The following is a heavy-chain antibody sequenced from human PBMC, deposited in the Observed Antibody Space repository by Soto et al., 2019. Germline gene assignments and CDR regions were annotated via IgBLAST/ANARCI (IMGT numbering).Heavy chain of an antibody. D-gene: IGHD1-26*01. CDR3: ARFETVGVAPLEY. CDR2: ISHDGSNK. CDR1: GFTFSTYA. J-gene: IGHJ4*02. Sequence: GGSLRLSCAASGFTFSTYAMHWVRQAPGKGLEWVAFISHDGSNKYYADSVKGRFTISRDNSKNTLYLQMNSLRAEDTAVYYCARFETVGVAPLEYWGQGTPVTVSS. V-gene: IGHV3-30-3*01.